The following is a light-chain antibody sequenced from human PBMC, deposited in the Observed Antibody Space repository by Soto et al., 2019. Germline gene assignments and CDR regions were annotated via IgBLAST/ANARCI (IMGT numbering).Light chain of an antibody. CDR1: SSDVGGYDY. CDR2: EVT. CDR3: SSYTGGNPSYV. V-gene: IGLV2-8*01. Sequence: QSVLTQPPSASGSPGQSVTISCTGTSSDVGGYDYVSWYQQHPGKAPKLMIYEVTIRPSGVSDRFSGSKSGNTASLTVSGLQAEDEAAYYCSSYTGGNPSYVFGNGTKVTVL. J-gene: IGLJ1*01.